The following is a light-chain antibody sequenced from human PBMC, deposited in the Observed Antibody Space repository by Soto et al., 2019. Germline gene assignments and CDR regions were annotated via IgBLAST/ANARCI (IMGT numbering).Light chain of an antibody. CDR3: QTWDTGIKV. V-gene: IGLV4-69*01. CDR1: SGHSSYA. Sequence: QPVLTQSPSASASPGASVKLTCTLSSGHSSYAIAWHQQQPEKGPRHLMQLNSDGSHSKGDGNPDRFSGSSSGAERYLTISRRPAEDEADYYCQTWDTGIKVFGGGTKLTVL. CDR2: LNSDGSH. J-gene: IGLJ2*01.